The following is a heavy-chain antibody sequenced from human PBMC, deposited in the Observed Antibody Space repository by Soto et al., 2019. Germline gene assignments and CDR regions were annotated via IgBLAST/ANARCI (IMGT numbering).Heavy chain of an antibody. Sequence: QVQLQESGPGLVKPSQTLSLICSVSGDSMSTGGYYWTWIRQHPGKGLEWIGHIYTTGTTYYSPSLKSQVTMSIDKSSNRFSLNLNSVTAADTVVYYCSRGRGSTPLRDWGPGALVTVSS. CDR1: GDSMSTGGYY. V-gene: IGHV4-31*02. CDR3: SRGRGSTPLRD. CDR2: IYTTGTT. J-gene: IGHJ4*02. D-gene: IGHD6-13*01.